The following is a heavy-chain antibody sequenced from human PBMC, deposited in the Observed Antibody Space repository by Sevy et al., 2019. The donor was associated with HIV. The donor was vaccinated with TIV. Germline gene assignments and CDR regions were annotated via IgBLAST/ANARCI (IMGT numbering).Heavy chain of an antibody. CDR3: ATTKDYYDSSGDPFDS. D-gene: IGHD3-22*01. V-gene: IGHV1-24*01. J-gene: IGHJ4*02. CDR2: FDPEDGET. Sequence: ASVKVSCKVSGYTLTELSMHWLRQAPGKGLEWVGSFDPEDGETVYEHNFQGRVSMTEDTSTDTAYMELISLKFEDTAVYYCATTKDYYDSSGDPFDSWGQGTLVTVSS. CDR1: GYTLTELS.